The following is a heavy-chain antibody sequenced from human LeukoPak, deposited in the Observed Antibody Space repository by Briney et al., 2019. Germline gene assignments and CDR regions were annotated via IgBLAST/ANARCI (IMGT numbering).Heavy chain of an antibody. V-gene: IGHV4-4*09. Sequence: ASETLSLTCTVSGGSISDNYWSWIRQPPGKGLEWIGYIYSSGSTAYNPSLESRVTISIDTSQSQFSLQLTSVTAADMAVYYCARRRFAVPGTVWFDPSGQGIRVTVSS. D-gene: IGHD6-19*01. CDR3: ARRRFAVPGTVWFDP. J-gene: IGHJ5*02. CDR2: IYSSGST. CDR1: GGSISDNY.